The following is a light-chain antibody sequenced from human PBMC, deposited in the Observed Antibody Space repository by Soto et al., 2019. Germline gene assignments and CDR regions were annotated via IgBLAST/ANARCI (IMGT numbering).Light chain of an antibody. CDR3: CSYAGSSTPFV. J-gene: IGLJ1*01. CDR1: SSDVGSYNL. CDR2: EGS. V-gene: IGLV2-23*01. Sequence: QSALTQPASVSGSPGQSITISCTGTSSDVGSYNLVSWHQQHPGKAPKLMIYEGSKRPSGVSNRFSGSKSGNTASLTISGLQAEDEADYYCCSYAGSSTPFVFGTGTKV.